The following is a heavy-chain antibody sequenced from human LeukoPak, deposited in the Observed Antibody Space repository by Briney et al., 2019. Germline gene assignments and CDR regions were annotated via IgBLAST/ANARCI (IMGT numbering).Heavy chain of an antibody. D-gene: IGHD3-22*01. V-gene: IGHV4-59*01. J-gene: IGHJ5*02. CDR2: IHYSGST. CDR1: GGSISSYY. Sequence: PSETLSLTCTVSGGSISSYYWSWIRQPPGKGLEWLGYIHYSGSTYYYPSLKSRVTISVDTSKNQFSLKVTSVTAADTAVYYCARDRRAGQSGYWFDPWGQGTLVTVSS. CDR3: ARDRRAGQSGYWFDP.